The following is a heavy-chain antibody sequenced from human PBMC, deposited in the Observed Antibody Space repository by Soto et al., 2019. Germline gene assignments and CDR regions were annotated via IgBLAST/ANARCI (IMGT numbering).Heavy chain of an antibody. CDR2: IYHSGST. V-gene: IGHV4-30-2*01. D-gene: IGHD5-12*01. CDR1: GGSISSGGYS. CDR3: AAGGGLPRYY. Sequence: QLQLQESGSGLVKPSQTLSLTCAVSGGSISSGGYSWSWIRQPPGKGLEWIGYIYHSGSTYYNPSRKSRVTIAVDRSKNQFSLRLSSVTAADTAVYYCAAGGGLPRYYWGQGTLVTVSS. J-gene: IGHJ4*02.